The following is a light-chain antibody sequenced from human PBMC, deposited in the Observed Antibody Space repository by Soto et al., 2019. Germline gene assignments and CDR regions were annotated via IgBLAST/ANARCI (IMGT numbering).Light chain of an antibody. CDR2: GAS. J-gene: IGKJ1*01. CDR3: QQYGSSGP. V-gene: IGKV3-20*01. Sequence: DIVVTQSPATLSVSPGEGATLSCRASQSVGSNLAWYQQKPAQAPRLLIYGASNRATGIPDRFSGSGSGTDFTLTISRLEPEDFAVYYCQQYGSSGPFGQGAKV. CDR1: QSVGSN.